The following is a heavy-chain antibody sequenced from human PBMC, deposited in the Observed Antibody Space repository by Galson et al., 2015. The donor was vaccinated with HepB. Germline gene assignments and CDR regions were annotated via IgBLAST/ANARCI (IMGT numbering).Heavy chain of an antibody. CDR1: GGSISSYY. J-gene: IGHJ6*03. D-gene: IGHD5-18*01. Sequence: SETLSLTCTVSGGSISSYYWSWIRQPPGKGLEWIGYIYYSGSTNYNPSLKSRVTISVDTSKNQFSLKLSSVTAADTAVYYCATSARGYSYGAPFYYYYMDVWGKGTTVTVSS. V-gene: IGHV4-59*12. CDR2: IYYSGST. CDR3: ATSARGYSYGAPFYYYYMDV.